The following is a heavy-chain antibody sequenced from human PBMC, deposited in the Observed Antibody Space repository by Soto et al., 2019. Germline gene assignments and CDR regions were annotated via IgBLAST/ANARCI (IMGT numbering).Heavy chain of an antibody. Sequence: VQLVESGGGVVQPGRSLRLSCAASGFTFSSYAMHWVRQAPGKGLEWVAVISYDGSNKYYADSVKGRFTISRDNSKNTLYLQMNSLRAEDTAVYYCARDPAEQQLGLLDYWGQGTLVTVSS. J-gene: IGHJ4*02. V-gene: IGHV3-30-3*01. CDR1: GFTFSSYA. D-gene: IGHD6-13*01. CDR2: ISYDGSNK. CDR3: ARDPAEQQLGLLDY.